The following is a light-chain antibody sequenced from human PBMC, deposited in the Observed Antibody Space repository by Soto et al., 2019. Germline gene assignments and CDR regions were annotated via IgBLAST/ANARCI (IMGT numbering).Light chain of an antibody. CDR2: GAS. CDR1: QDVSTN. V-gene: IGKV3-15*01. J-gene: IGKJ2*03. Sequence: EAVMTQSPDTLSFSPGESATLSCRASQDVSTNLAWFQQKPGQTPRLVLYGASKRATGIPARFSGSGSGRHFTLTISSLQSEDFGVYYCQHYNNWPPYSFGQGTKVDIK. CDR3: QHYNNWPPYS.